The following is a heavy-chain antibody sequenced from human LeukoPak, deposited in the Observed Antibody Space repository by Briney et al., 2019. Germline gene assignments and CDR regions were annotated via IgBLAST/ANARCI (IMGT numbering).Heavy chain of an antibody. CDR2: ITTTSSTI. D-gene: IGHD3-22*01. J-gene: IGHJ6*03. CDR3: ARVPFYYDSSGLYPTYYYYMDV. CDR1: GFTFSSYN. Sequence: PGGSLRLSCAASGFTFSSYNMNWVLQAPGKGLEWLSYITTTSSTIYYADSVKGRFTISRDNAKNSMYLQMNSLRAEDTAVYYCARVPFYYDSSGLYPTYYYYMDVWGTGTTVTVSS. V-gene: IGHV3-48*04.